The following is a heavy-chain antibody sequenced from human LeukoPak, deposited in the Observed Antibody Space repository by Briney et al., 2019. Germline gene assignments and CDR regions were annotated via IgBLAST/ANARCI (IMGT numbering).Heavy chain of an antibody. Sequence: SETLSLTCTVSGGSISSNSYYWGWIRQPPGKGLEWIGSIYYSGSTYYNPSLKNRLTISVDTSKNQFSLKLSSVTAADTAVYYCARTSGYLSFWFDPWGQGTLVTVSS. V-gene: IGHV4-39*01. D-gene: IGHD6-25*01. J-gene: IGHJ5*02. CDR2: IYYSGST. CDR1: GGSISSNSYY. CDR3: ARTSGYLSFWFDP.